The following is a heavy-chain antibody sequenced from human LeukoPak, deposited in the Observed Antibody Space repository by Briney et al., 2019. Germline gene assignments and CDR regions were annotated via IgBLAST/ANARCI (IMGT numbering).Heavy chain of an antibody. CDR1: GYTFTSYG. D-gene: IGHD3-3*01. CDR2: ISAYNGNT. Sequence: ASVKVSCMASGYTFTSYGISWVRQAPGQGLEWMGWISAYNGNTNYAQKLQGRVTMTTDTSTSTAYMELGSLRSDDTAVYYCARDTPPRLKTYYDFWSGYYKAGNWFDPWGQGTLVTVSS. J-gene: IGHJ5*02. CDR3: ARDTPPRLKTYYDFWSGYYKAGNWFDP. V-gene: IGHV1-18*01.